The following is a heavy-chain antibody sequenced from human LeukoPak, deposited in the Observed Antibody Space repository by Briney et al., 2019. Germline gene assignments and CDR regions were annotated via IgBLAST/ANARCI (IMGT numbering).Heavy chain of an antibody. V-gene: IGHV1-46*03. Sequence: VASVNVSCKASGYTFTSYYMHWVRQAPGQGLEWMGIINPSGGSTSYAQKFQGRVTMTRDTSTSTVYMELSSLRSEDTAVYYCSTVSGPPGYWGQGTLVTVSS. J-gene: IGHJ4*02. CDR1: GYTFTSYY. D-gene: IGHD3-10*01. CDR3: STVSGPPGY. CDR2: INPSGGST.